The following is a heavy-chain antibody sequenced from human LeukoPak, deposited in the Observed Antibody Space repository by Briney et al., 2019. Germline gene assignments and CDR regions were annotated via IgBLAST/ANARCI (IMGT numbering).Heavy chain of an antibody. J-gene: IGHJ4*02. CDR3: ARGWMDYGSGSYSGDY. CDR1: GGTFSSYA. CDR2: IIPIFGTA. Sequence: GSSVKVSCKASGGTFSSYAISWVQQAPGQGLEWMGGIIPIFGTANYAQKFQGRVTITADESTSTAYMELSSLRSEDTAVYYCARGWMDYGSGSYSGDYWGQGTLVTVSS. D-gene: IGHD3-10*01. V-gene: IGHV1-69*01.